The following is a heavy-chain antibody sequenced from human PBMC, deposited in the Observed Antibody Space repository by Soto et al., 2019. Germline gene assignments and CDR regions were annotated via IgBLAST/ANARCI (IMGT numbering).Heavy chain of an antibody. CDR1: GYTFTSYG. CDR3: AGGVIVVAPYYYMDV. CDR2: ISAYNGNT. J-gene: IGHJ6*03. D-gene: IGHD2-15*01. V-gene: IGHV1-18*01. Sequence: EASVKVSCKASGYTFTSYGISWVRQAPGQGLEWMGWISAYNGNTKYAQKLQGRVTMTTDTSTSTAYMDLRSLTSDDTAVYYFAGGVIVVAPYYYMDVWGKGTTVTVSS.